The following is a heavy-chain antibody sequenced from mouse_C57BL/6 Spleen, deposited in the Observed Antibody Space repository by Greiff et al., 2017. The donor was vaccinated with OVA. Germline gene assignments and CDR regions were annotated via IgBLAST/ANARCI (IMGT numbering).Heavy chain of an antibody. V-gene: IGHV5-17*01. Sequence: DVMLVESGGGLVKPGGSLKLSCAASGFTFSDYGMHWVRQAPEKGLEWVAYISSGSSTIYYADTVKGRFTISRDNAKNSLCLEMTSRRSEDTAMYYCARYYRLRRGEYYAMDYWGQGTSVTVSS. CDR2: ISSGSSTI. CDR3: ARYYRLRRGEYYAMDY. J-gene: IGHJ4*01. CDR1: GFTFSDYG. D-gene: IGHD2-4*01.